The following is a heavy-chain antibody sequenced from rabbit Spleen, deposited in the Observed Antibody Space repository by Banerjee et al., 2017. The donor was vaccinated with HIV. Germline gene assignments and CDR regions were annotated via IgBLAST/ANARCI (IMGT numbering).Heavy chain of an antibody. Sequence: QEQLEESGGGLVKPEGSLTLTCKASGVSFNDKDVMCWVRQTPGKGLEWIACINAVTGKAVYASWAKGRFTFSKTSSTTVTLQMTSLTAADTATYFCARGPSVGRVGNYVPYFNLWGPGTLVTVS. CDR3: ARGPSVGRVGNYVPYFNL. D-gene: IGHD2-1*01. CDR2: INAVTGKA. J-gene: IGHJ4*01. CDR1: GVSFNDKDV. V-gene: IGHV1S45*01.